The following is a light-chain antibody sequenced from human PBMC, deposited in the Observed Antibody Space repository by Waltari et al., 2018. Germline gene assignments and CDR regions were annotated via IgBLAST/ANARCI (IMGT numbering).Light chain of an antibody. J-gene: IGKJ1*01. CDR1: QSVSRA. CDR2: GAS. Sequence: EIVLTQSPGTLSLSPGERGTLSCRASQSVSRALAWYQQKPGQAPRRLIYGASTRATGVPDRFSGSGSGTDFSLTISSLDPEDFAVYYCQHYVKLPVTYGQGTKVEI. CDR3: QHYVKLPVT. V-gene: IGKV3-20*01.